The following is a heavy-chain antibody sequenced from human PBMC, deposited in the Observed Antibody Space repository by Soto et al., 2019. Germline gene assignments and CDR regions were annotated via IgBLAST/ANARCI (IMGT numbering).Heavy chain of an antibody. CDR3: ARDNRIQLRYYYGMDV. D-gene: IGHD5-18*01. CDR2: IYYSGST. CDR1: GGSISSYY. Sequence: PLETLSLTCTVSGGSISSYYWSWTRQPPGKGLEWIGYIYYSGSTNYNPSLKSRVTISVDTSKNQFSLKLSSVTAADTAVYYCARDNRIQLRYYYGMDVWGQGTTVTVSS. V-gene: IGHV4-59*01. J-gene: IGHJ6*02.